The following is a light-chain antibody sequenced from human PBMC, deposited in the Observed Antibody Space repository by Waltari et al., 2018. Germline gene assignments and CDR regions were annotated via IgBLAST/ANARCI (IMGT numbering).Light chain of an antibody. CDR1: TSNIGAGLD. Sequence: QSELTQPPSVSGAPGQRVTISCTGDTSNIGAGLDVHRHRQLPGTAPTLLIYGDNHRPSGVPDRFSASRSGTSASLAITGLQAEDEGDYYCQSYDNDLRILFGGGTKLTVL. CDR3: QSYDNDLRIL. CDR2: GDN. V-gene: IGLV1-40*01. J-gene: IGLJ2*01.